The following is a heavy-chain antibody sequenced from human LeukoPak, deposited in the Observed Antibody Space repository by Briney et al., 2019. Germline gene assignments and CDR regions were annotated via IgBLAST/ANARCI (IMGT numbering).Heavy chain of an antibody. J-gene: IGHJ4*02. Sequence: PGGSVRLSCSASGFTFSSYAMHWVRQAPGKGLEYVSAISSNGGSTYYADSVKGRFTISRDNSKNTLYLQMSSLRAEDTAVYYCVKDTGNDYGDYWGQGTLVTVSS. CDR2: ISSNGGST. D-gene: IGHD1-14*01. CDR1: GFTFSSYA. CDR3: VKDTGNDYGDY. V-gene: IGHV3-64D*06.